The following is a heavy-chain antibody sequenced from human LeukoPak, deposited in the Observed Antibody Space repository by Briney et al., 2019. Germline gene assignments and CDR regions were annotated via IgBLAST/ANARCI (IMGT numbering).Heavy chain of an antibody. CDR3: AREFMTTVTLDY. CDR2: INPSGSST. J-gene: IGHJ4*02. Sequence: GASVKVSCKASGYCFTSHYMHWVRHAPGQGLEWMGLINPSGSSTLYAQKFQGRVTMTRDMSTTTDYMELSSLRYEDTAVYYCAREFMTTVTLDYWGQGTLVTVSS. CDR1: GYCFTSHY. V-gene: IGHV1-46*01. D-gene: IGHD4-17*01.